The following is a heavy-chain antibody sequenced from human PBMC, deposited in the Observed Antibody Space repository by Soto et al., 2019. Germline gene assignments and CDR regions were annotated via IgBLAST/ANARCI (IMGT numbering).Heavy chain of an antibody. D-gene: IGHD3-16*01. CDR1: GYTFTNFG. CDR3: ARGGTPFDY. J-gene: IGHJ4*02. V-gene: IGHV1-18*01. Sequence: QVQLVQSGAEVKKPGASVKVSCKASGYTFTNFGISWVRQAPGQGLEWMGWISAYNGNTNYAQNFQGKVTMTTDTPTRTAYTEPRSLRSDDTAVYYCARGGTPFDYWGQGTLVTVSS. CDR2: ISAYNGNT.